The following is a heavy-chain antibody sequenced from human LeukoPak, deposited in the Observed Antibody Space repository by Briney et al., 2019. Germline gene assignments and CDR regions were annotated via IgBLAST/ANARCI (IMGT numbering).Heavy chain of an antibody. D-gene: IGHD3-9*01. CDR3: ARDGLKYYDILTGYPESPYYFDY. CDR2: ISSRSSYI. V-gene: IGHV3-21*01. Sequence: GGSLRLSCAASGFTFSSYSMNWVRQAPGKGLEWVSSISSRSSYIYYADSVKGRFTISIDNAKNSLYLQMNSLRAEDTAVYYCARDGLKYYDILTGYPESPYYFDYWGQGTLVTVSS. J-gene: IGHJ4*02. CDR1: GFTFSSYS.